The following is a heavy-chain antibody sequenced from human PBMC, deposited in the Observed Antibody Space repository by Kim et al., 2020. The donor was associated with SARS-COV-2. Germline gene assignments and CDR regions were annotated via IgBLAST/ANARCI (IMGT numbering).Heavy chain of an antibody. CDR3: ARDRRVLIWFGEPLFGTGNNWFDT. CDR1: GFTFSDYY. V-gene: IGHV3-11*04. D-gene: IGHD3-10*01. CDR2: ISSSGSTI. J-gene: IGHJ5*02. Sequence: GGSLRLSCAASGFTFSDYYMSWIRQAPGKGLEWVSYISSSGSTIYYADSVKGRFTISRDNAKNSLYLQMNSLRAEDTAVYYCARDRRVLIWFGEPLFGTGNNWFDTWGQGTLVTVSS.